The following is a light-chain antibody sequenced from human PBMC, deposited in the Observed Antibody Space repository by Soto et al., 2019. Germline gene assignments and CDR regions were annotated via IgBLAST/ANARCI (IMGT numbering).Light chain of an antibody. V-gene: IGKV4-1*01. CDR3: QQYHSDPLT. J-gene: IGKJ5*01. CDR2: WAS. CDR1: QSILSKNKDY. Sequence: DIVMTQSPDSLAVSLGEGATINCKSSQSILSKNKDYLAWFQQKPGRPPKLLIYWASTRESGVPDRFSGSGSGTDFTLTINNVQAEDVAVYYCQQYHSDPLTFGQGTRLEIK.